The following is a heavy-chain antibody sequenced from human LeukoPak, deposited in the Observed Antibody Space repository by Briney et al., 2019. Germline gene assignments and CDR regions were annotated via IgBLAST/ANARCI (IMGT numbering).Heavy chain of an antibody. CDR2: ISWNSGSI. Sequence: GGSLRLSCAASGFTFDDYAMHWVRQAPGKGLEWVSGISWNSGSIGYADSVKGRFTISRDNAKNSLYLQMNSLRAEDTAVYCCARILVRVGINSVDAFDVWGQGTMVTVSS. CDR3: ARILVRVGINSVDAFDV. D-gene: IGHD2/OR15-2a*01. CDR1: GFTFDDYA. J-gene: IGHJ3*01. V-gene: IGHV3-9*01.